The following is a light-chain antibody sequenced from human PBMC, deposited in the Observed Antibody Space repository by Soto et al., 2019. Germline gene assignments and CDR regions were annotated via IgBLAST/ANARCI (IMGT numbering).Light chain of an antibody. V-gene: IGKV3-11*01. Sequence: EIVLTQSPATLSLSPGERATLSCRASQSVSSYLAWYQQKPGQAPRLLIYDASNRATGIRARFSGSGSGTDFTLTISSLEPEDFAVYYCQQRSNWAPGLTFGGGTKVEIK. CDR2: DAS. CDR3: QQRSNWAPGLT. CDR1: QSVSSY. J-gene: IGKJ4*01.